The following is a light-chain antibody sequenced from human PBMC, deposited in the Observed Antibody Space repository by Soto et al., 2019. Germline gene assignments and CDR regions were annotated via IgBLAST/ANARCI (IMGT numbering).Light chain of an antibody. J-gene: IGKJ1*01. CDR1: QSVSSY. V-gene: IGKV3-11*01. Sequence: EIVLTQSPATLSLSPGERATLSCRASQSVSSYLAWYQQKPGQAPRLLIDDASNRATGLPARFSGSGSGTDFTLTISSLEPEDFAVYYCQQRSNWPPTWTFGQGTKVEIK. CDR3: QQRSNWPPTWT. CDR2: DAS.